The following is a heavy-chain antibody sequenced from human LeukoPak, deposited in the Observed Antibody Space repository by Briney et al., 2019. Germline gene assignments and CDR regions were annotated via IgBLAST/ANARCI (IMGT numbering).Heavy chain of an antibody. D-gene: IGHD6-19*01. J-gene: IGHJ5*02. CDR2: IYPRDGST. CDR3: ARADCASIAVAGPTTYWFDP. V-gene: IGHV1-46*01. Sequence: ASVKVSCKASGYSFTSNYIHWVRQAPGQGLEWMGMIYPRDGSTSYAQKFQGRVTITRDTSASTAYMELSSLRSEDTAVYYCARADCASIAVAGPTTYWFDPWGQGTLVTVSS. CDR1: GYSFTSNY.